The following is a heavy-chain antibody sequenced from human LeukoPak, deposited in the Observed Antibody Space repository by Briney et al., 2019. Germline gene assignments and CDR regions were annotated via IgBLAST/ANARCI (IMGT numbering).Heavy chain of an antibody. CDR1: GGSISSYY. D-gene: IGHD1-26*01. CDR3: ARHGPYLGRLGWFDP. Sequence: PSETLSLTCTVSGGSISSYYWSWIRQPPGKGLEWTGYIYYSGSANYNPSLKSRVTISVDMSKNQFSLILSSVTAADTAVYYCARHGPYLGRLGWFDPWGQGTLVTVSS. CDR2: IYYSGSA. V-gene: IGHV4-59*08. J-gene: IGHJ5*02.